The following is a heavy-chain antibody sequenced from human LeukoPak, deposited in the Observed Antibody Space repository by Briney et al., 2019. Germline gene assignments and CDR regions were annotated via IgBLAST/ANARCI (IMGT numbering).Heavy chain of an antibody. CDR1: GFTFSSYS. CDR2: ISSSSSYI. Sequence: GGSLRLSCAASGFTFSSYSMNWVRQAPGKGLEWVSSISSSSSYIYYADSVKGRFTISRDNAKNSLYLQMNSLRAEDTAVYYCARGLSRSSGPFDYWGQGTLVTVSS. D-gene: IGHD6-19*01. J-gene: IGHJ4*02. V-gene: IGHV3-21*01. CDR3: ARGLSRSSGPFDY.